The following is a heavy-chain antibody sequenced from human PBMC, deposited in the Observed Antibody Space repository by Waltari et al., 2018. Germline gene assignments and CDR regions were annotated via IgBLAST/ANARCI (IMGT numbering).Heavy chain of an antibody. J-gene: IGHJ4*02. V-gene: IGHV3-30*04. CDR1: GFTFNNYA. CDR2: ITYDGMYK. CDR3: VREHPNSGNYLIDC. D-gene: IGHD1-26*01. Sequence: QVQLVESGGGVVQPGGSLSLSCAASGFTFNNYAMHWFGQAPAKGLEWVALITYDGMYKYYADSVKGRFTISRDSSKSSLYLDMNSLRPEDTALYYCVREHPNSGNYLIDCWGQGTLVTVSS.